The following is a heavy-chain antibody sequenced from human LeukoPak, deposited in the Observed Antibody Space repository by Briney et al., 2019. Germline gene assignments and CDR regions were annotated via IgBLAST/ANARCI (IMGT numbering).Heavy chain of an antibody. CDR1: GFSLSSYW. V-gene: IGHV3-7*05. D-gene: IGHD4-17*01. CDR3: VRDPTVTNLHDAFDV. J-gene: IGHJ3*01. Sequence: GGSLRLSCAASGFSLSSYWMSWVRQAPGKGLEWVAIIKQDGSVKAYVDSVKGRFTISRDYAKNSLYLQMNYLRAEDTAVYYCVRDPTVTNLHDAFDVWGQGTLVTVSS. CDR2: IKQDGSVK.